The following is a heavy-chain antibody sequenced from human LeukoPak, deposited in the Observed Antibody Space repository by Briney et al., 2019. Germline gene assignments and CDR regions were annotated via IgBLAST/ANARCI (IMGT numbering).Heavy chain of an antibody. D-gene: IGHD1-26*01. CDR1: GYTLTELS. J-gene: IGHJ5*02. CDR3: AALVGATSWFDP. Sequence: GASVNVSCKVSGYTLTELSMHWVRQAPGKGLEWMGGFDPEDGETIYAQKFQGRVTMTEDTSTDTAYMELSSLRSEDTAVYYCAALVGATSWFDPWGQGTLVTVSS. CDR2: FDPEDGET. V-gene: IGHV1-24*01.